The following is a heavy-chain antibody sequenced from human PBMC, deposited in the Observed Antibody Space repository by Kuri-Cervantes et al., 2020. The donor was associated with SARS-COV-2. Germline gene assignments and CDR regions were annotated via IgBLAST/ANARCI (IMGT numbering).Heavy chain of an antibody. Sequence: LSLTCAASGFTFSSYAMSWVRQAPGKGLEWVSAISGSGGSTYYADSVKGRFTISRDNAKNSLYLQMNSLRAEDTAVYYCARAGSSGWYWFDPWGQGTLVTVSS. D-gene: IGHD6-19*01. J-gene: IGHJ5*02. CDR3: ARAGSSGWYWFDP. CDR2: ISGSGGST. CDR1: GFTFSSYA. V-gene: IGHV3-23*01.